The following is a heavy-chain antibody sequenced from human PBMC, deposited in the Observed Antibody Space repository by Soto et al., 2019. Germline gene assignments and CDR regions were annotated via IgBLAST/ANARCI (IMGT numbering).Heavy chain of an antibody. J-gene: IGHJ6*02. D-gene: IGHD3-3*01. CDR2: IKSKTDGGTT. Sequence: EVQLVESGGGLVKPGGSLRLSCAASGFTFSNAWMSWVRQAPGKGLEWVGRIKSKTDGGTTDYAAPVKGRFTISRDDSKNTLYLQMNSLKTEDTAVYYCTTEGGITIFDFGLPGYYYYGMDVWDQGTTVTVSS. CDR1: GFTFSNAW. CDR3: TTEGGITIFDFGLPGYYYYGMDV. V-gene: IGHV3-15*01.